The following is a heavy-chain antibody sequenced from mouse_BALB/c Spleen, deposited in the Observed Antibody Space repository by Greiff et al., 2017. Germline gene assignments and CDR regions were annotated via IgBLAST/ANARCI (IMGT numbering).Heavy chain of an antibody. CDR2: ILPGSGST. CDR3: ARSISTTVGEAMDY. Sequence: QVQLQQSGAELMKPGASVKISCKATGYTFSSYWIEWVKQRPGHGLEWIGEILPGSGSTNYNEKFKGKATFTADTSSNTAYMQLSSLTSEDSAVYYCARSISTTVGEAMDYWGQGTSVTVSS. J-gene: IGHJ4*01. D-gene: IGHD1-1*01. V-gene: IGHV1-9*01. CDR1: GYTFSSYW.